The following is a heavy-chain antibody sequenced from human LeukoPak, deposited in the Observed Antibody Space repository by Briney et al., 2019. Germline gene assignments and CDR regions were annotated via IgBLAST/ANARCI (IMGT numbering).Heavy chain of an antibody. CDR1: GFSFSSYS. D-gene: IGHD5-24*01. Sequence: GGSLRLSCAASGFSFSSYSMNRVRQAPGKGLEWVSYINSDSSTICYADSVKGRFTISRDNAKNSVYLQMNSLGDEDTAVYYCARDERYAFDSWGQGTLVTVSS. V-gene: IGHV3-48*02. CDR3: ARDERYAFDS. J-gene: IGHJ4*02. CDR2: INSDSSTI.